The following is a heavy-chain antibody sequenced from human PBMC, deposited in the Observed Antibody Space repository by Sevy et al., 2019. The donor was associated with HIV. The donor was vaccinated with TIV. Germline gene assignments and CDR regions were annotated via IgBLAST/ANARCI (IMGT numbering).Heavy chain of an antibody. CDR2: ISAYNGNT. J-gene: IGHJ4*02. V-gene: IGHV1-18*04. CDR1: GYTFTSYG. Sequence: ASVKVSCKASGYTFTSYGISWVRQAPGQGLEWMGWISAYNGNTNYAQKLQGRVTMTTDTSTCIAYMGLSSLRSDDTAVYYCARVYLDTAMFDFGYWGQGTLVTVS. D-gene: IGHD5-18*01. CDR3: ARVYLDTAMFDFGY.